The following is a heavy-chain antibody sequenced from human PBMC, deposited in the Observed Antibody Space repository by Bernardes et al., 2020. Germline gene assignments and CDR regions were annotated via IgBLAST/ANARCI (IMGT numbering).Heavy chain of an antibody. CDR1: GYTFTGYY. D-gene: IGHD1-26*01. CDR2: INPNSGGT. V-gene: IGHV1-2*02. J-gene: IGHJ3*02. Sequence: ASVKVSCKASGYTFTGYYMHWVRQAPGQGLEWMGWINPNSGGTNYAQKFQGRVTMTRDTSISTAYMELSRLRSDDTAVYYCARDLTRLKIVGATRPDAFDIWGQGTMVTVSS. CDR3: ARDLTRLKIVGATRPDAFDI.